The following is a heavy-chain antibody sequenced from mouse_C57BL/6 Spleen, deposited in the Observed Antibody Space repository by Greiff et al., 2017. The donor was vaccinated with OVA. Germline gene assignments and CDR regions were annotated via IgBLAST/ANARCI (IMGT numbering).Heavy chain of an antibody. Sequence: VQLQQPGAELVRPGSSVKLSCKASGYTFTSYWMGWVKQRPGQGLEWIGNIYPSDSETHYNQKFKDKATLTVDKSSSTAYMQLSSLTSEDSAVYYCANLRWGAYWGQGTLVTVSA. CDR3: ANLRWGAY. CDR1: GYTFTSYW. V-gene: IGHV1-61*01. CDR2: IYPSDSET. J-gene: IGHJ3*01. D-gene: IGHD1-1*01.